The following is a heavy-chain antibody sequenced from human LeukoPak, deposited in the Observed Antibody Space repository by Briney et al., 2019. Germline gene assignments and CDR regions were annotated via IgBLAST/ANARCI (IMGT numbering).Heavy chain of an antibody. J-gene: IGHJ4*02. V-gene: IGHV3-30*02. CDR2: IRYDGSNT. D-gene: IGHD4-17*01. CDR1: GFTFSTYG. Sequence: GGSLRLSCAASGFTFSTYGIHWVRQAPGKGLEWVAFIRYDGSNTYYADSVKGRFTISRDNSKNTVYLQMNSLRPEDTAVYYCAARRLTVTTEIDYWGQGTLVTVSS. CDR3: AARRLTVTTEIDY.